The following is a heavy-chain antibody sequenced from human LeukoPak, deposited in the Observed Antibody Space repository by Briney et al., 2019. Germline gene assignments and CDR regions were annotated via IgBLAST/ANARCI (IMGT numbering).Heavy chain of an antibody. CDR2: IYYSGSI. J-gene: IGHJ4*02. V-gene: IGHV4-39*06. Sequence: PSETLSLTCTVSGGSISSSSYYWGRIRPPPGEGLEWIGNIYYSGSIYYGTALKSRVTVSLDTSKNQFALKLSSVTAADTAVYYCARDRYQLLFDYWGQGTLVTVSS. D-gene: IGHD2-2*01. CDR3: ARDRYQLLFDY. CDR1: GGSISSSSYY.